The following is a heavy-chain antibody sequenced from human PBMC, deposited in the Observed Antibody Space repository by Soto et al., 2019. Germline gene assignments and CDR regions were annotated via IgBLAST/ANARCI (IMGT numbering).Heavy chain of an antibody. V-gene: IGHV1-24*01. CDR2: LDPEDGER. Sequence: ASVKVSCKVSGYSLSELSTHWVRQAPGKGLEWMGGLDPEDGERIYAQKFQGRVTMTEDTSTDTAYMELSSLRSEDTAVYYCATSPRGMAVFNIWCQGTMVTVS. CDR1: GYSLSELS. J-gene: IGHJ3*02. CDR3: ATSPRGMAVFNI. D-gene: IGHD6-19*01.